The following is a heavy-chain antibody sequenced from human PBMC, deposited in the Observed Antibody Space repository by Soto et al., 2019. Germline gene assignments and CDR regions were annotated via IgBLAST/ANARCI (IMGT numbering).Heavy chain of an antibody. D-gene: IGHD3-16*01. CDR1: GYTFTNYH. V-gene: IGHV1-46*01. CDR3: ARPADYVSGFSQ. CDR2: INPNGGST. J-gene: IGHJ4*02. Sequence: QVQVVQSGAEVKKPGASVKVSCKTSGYTFTNYHVHWVRQAPGQGLEWMGAINPNGGSTTYAQHLQGRVTMIADKSSSTAYMELRNLRSEDTAMYYCARPADYVSGFSQWGQGTLVTVSS.